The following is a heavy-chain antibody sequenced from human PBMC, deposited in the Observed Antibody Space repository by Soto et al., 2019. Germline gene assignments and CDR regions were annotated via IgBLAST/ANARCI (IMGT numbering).Heavy chain of an antibody. J-gene: IGHJ6*02. CDR1: GFTFSSYW. CDR3: ARDLLLGGIRLDYYYYGMDV. V-gene: IGHV3-74*01. CDR2: INSDGSST. D-gene: IGHD3-16*01. Sequence: RLSCAASGFTFSSYWMHWVRQAPGKGLVWVSRINSDGSSTSYADSVKGRFTISRDNAKNTLYLQMNSLRAEDTAVYYCARDLLLGGIRLDYYYYGMDVWGQGTTVTVSS.